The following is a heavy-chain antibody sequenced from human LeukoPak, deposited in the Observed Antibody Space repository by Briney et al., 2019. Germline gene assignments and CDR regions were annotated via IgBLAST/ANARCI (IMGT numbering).Heavy chain of an antibody. CDR2: IYYSGST. CDR1: GGSISSGDYY. V-gene: IGHV4-30-4*01. CDR3: ARDYGGGPYNFDY. Sequence: SQTLSLTCTVSGGSISSGDYYWSWIRQPPGKGLEWIGYIYYSGSTYYNPSLKSRVTISVDTSKNQFSLKLSSVTAADTAVYYCARDYGGGPYNFDYWGQGTLVTVSS. J-gene: IGHJ4*02. D-gene: IGHD4/OR15-4a*01.